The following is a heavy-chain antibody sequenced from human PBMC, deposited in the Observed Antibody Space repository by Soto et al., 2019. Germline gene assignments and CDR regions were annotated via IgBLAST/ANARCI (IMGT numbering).Heavy chain of an antibody. J-gene: IGHJ5*02. CDR1: GASINSKSSY. CDR3: TTTRGIAVGGSFDH. Sequence: QVQLQESGPGLVKPSETLSLTCIVSGASINSKSSYWGWVRQPPGKGLEWVGTFFSGSTYSNPSLRSRVTISVDTSKNHFSLRLRSVAAEDTAIYYCTTTRGIAVGGSFDHWGQGTLVTVSS. D-gene: IGHD6-13*01. CDR2: FFSGST. V-gene: IGHV4-39*02.